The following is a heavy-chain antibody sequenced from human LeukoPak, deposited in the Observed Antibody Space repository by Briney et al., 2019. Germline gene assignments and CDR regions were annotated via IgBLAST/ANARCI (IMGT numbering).Heavy chain of an antibody. V-gene: IGHV1-2*02. Sequence: ASVKVTCKASGYTFTGYYMHWVRQAPGQGLEWMGWINPNSGGTNYAQKFQGRVTMTRDTSISTAYMELSRLRSDDTAVYYCARDLLYYDFWRVPKGGFDYWGQGTLVSVSS. J-gene: IGHJ4*02. CDR3: ARDLLYYDFWRVPKGGFDY. CDR1: GYTFTGYY. D-gene: IGHD3-3*01. CDR2: INPNSGGT.